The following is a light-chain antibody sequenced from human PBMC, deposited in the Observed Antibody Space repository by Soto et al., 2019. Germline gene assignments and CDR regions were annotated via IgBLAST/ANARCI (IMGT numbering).Light chain of an antibody. CDR3: YKYAGGPAVV. J-gene: IGLJ2*01. CDR2: EDI. Sequence: QSALTQPASVSASPGQSITISCTGTSSDVGKYNLVSWYQQHPGKAPKLMIYEDIKRPSGVSNRFSGSKSGNTASLTISGLENEDEADYNCYKYAGGPAVVFGGGTKLTVL. V-gene: IGLV2-23*01. CDR1: SSDVGKYNL.